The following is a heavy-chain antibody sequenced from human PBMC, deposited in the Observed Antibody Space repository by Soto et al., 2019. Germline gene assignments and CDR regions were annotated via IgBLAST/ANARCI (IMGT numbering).Heavy chain of an antibody. V-gene: IGHV4-59*01. CDR3: ARGGSGYLPLQH. CDR1: GGSISSSY. J-gene: IGHJ1*01. CDR2: IYGSGST. D-gene: IGHD3-22*01. Sequence: QVQLQESGPGMVKPSETLSLTCNGAGGSISSSYWSWIRQPPGKGLEWIGYIYGSGSTNYNPSLTSRVTMSVDTSKNQFSLKLNSVTAADTAVDSCARGGSGYLPLQHWGQGTLVTVSS.